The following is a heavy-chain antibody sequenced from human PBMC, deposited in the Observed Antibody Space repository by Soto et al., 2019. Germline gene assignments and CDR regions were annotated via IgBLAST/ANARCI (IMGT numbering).Heavy chain of an antibody. Sequence: ETLSLTCTVSGGSISSYYWSWIRQPPGKGLEWIGYIYYSGSTNYNPSLKSRVTISVDTSKNQFSLKLSSVTAADTAVYYCARQGIAVAENWFDPWGQGTLVTVSS. CDR1: GGSISSYY. J-gene: IGHJ5*02. V-gene: IGHV4-59*08. D-gene: IGHD6-19*01. CDR2: IYYSGST. CDR3: ARQGIAVAENWFDP.